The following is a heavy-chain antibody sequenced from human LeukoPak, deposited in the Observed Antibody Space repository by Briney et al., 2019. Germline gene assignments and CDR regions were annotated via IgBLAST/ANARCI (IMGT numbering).Heavy chain of an antibody. CDR3: ARVFDSWNYVRYVEYFQH. J-gene: IGHJ1*01. CDR2: INPNSGGT. V-gene: IGHV1-2*02. D-gene: IGHD1-7*01. CDR1: AYTFTGYY. Sequence: ASVKVSCKASAYTFTGYYMHWVRQAPGQGLEWMGWINPNSGGTNYAQNFQGRVTMTWDTSISTAYMELSRLRSDDTAVYYCARVFDSWNYVRYVEYFQHWGQGTLVTVSS.